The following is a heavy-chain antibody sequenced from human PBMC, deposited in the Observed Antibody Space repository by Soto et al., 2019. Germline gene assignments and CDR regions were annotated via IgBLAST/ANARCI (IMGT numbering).Heavy chain of an antibody. J-gene: IGHJ4*02. CDR3: AKPLTTGYYFPFDY. D-gene: IGHD3-9*01. CDR1: GFTFSVYA. Sequence: GGSLRLSCAASGFTFSVYAMSWVRQPPGKGLEWVSTISGSGGSTYYADSVKGRFTISRDNSRNTLYLQMNSLRAEDTAVYYCAKPLTTGYYFPFDYWGQGTLVTVSS. CDR2: ISGSGGST. V-gene: IGHV3-23*01.